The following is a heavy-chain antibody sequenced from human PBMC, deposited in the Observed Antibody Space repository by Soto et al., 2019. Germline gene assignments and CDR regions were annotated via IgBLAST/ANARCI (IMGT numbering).Heavy chain of an antibody. D-gene: IGHD4-17*01. CDR2: VSYSGTT. Sequence: QVLLQESGPGLVKPSETLSLTCTVSGVSVNSGSFYLTWIRQPPGKGLEWIGFVSYSGTTKYNASLKSRVTISVDTSRSQISLKVSSVTAADTAVYYCARGATVTHSDYWGQGTLVTVSS. V-gene: IGHV4-61*01. J-gene: IGHJ4*02. CDR3: ARGATVTHSDY. CDR1: GVSVNSGSFY.